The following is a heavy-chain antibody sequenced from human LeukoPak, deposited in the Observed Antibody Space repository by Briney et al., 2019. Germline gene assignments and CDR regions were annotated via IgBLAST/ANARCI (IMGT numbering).Heavy chain of an antibody. Sequence: PSETLSLTCAVHGVSFSGNYWSWIRQSPQKRLEWIGEIYHIRYTTYNPSLKSRLTISADTYEDQLSLRLTSVTAADTALYYCARIRCSPTDNTCYNYWGQATLVTVSS. CDR2: IYHIRYT. CDR3: ARIRCSPTDNTCYNY. D-gene: IGHD2/OR15-2a*01. CDR1: GVSFSGNY. J-gene: IGHJ4*02. V-gene: IGHV4-34*01.